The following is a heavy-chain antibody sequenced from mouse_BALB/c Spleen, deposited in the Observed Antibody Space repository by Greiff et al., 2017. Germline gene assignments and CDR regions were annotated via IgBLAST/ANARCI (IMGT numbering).Heavy chain of an antibody. CDR3: ARVGTLYDGYFSWFAY. V-gene: IGHV3-2*02. J-gene: IGHJ3*01. CDR2: ISYSGST. D-gene: IGHD2-3*01. Sequence: EVKVEESGPGLVKPSQSLSLTCTVTGYSITSDYAWNWIRQFPGNKLEWMGYISYSGSTSYNPSLKSRISITRDTSKNQFFLQLNSVTTEDTATYYCARVGTLYDGYFSWFAYWGQGTLVTVSA. CDR1: GYSITSDYA.